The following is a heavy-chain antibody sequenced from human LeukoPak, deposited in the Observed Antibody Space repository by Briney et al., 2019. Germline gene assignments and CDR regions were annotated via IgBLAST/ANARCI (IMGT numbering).Heavy chain of an antibody. Sequence: GGSLRLSCLASGFSFNSYTMNWVREAPGKGLEWVSTISPVSSYTWYAESVKGRFTISRDNPKNSLYLQMDSLRAEDTAVYYCARDVSRRIGMDVWGQGTTVTVSS. J-gene: IGHJ6*02. CDR2: ISPVSSYT. V-gene: IGHV3-21*01. D-gene: IGHD2/OR15-2a*01. CDR3: ARDVSRRIGMDV. CDR1: GFSFNSYT.